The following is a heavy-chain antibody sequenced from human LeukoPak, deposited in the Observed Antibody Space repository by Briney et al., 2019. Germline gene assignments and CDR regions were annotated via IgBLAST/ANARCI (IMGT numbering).Heavy chain of an antibody. CDR1: GGTFSSYA. CDR2: IIPIFGTA. V-gene: IGHV1-69*05. CDR3: ARRELPSGSAFDI. D-gene: IGHD1-26*01. Sequence: SVKVSCKASGGTFSSYAISWVRQAPGQGLEWMGGIIPIFGTANYAQKFQGRVTITTDESTSTAYMELSSLRSEDTAVYYCARRELPSGSAFDIWGQGTMVTVSS. J-gene: IGHJ3*02.